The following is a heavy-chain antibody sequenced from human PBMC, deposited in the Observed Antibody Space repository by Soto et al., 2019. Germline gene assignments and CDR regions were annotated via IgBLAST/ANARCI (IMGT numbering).Heavy chain of an antibody. CDR3: ARDDVLCDGGRCYRVHLDV. D-gene: IGHD2-15*01. V-gene: IGHV3-66*01. J-gene: IGHJ6*04. Sequence: PGGSLRLSCAASGFTVSSKYMSWVRHAPRKGLEWVSLIQSGGPTYYADSVKGRFTISRDTSENTLHLQMDSLRAEDTAVYYCARDDVLCDGGRCYRVHLDVCGKRTTATGSS. CDR2: IQSGGPT. CDR1: GFTVSSKY.